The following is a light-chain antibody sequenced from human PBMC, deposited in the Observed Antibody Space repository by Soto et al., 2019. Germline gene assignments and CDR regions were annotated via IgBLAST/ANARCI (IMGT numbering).Light chain of an antibody. V-gene: IGKV1-6*01. CDR3: LQDHNYPFT. CDR2: EAS. CDR1: QGIRTD. Sequence: QMTQSPSSLAASVGDRVTITCRASQGIRTDLGWYQQRPGKAPKLLIYEASNLRSEAPSRFSGSGSGTVFTLTFSSLQPEDFATYYCLQDHNYPFTFGPGTKVEI. J-gene: IGKJ3*01.